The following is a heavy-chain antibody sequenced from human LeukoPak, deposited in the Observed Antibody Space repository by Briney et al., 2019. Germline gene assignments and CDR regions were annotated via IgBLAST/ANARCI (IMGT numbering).Heavy chain of an antibody. CDR3: ARDDSSGYYYLDY. CDR1: GFTFSSYA. CDR2: ISYDGSNK. Sequence: GGSLRLSCAASGFTFSSYATHWVRQAPGKGLEWVAVISYDGSNKYYADSVKGRFTISRDNSKNTLYLQMNSLRAEDTAVYYCARDDSSGYYYLDYWGQGTLVTVSS. V-gene: IGHV3-30*01. D-gene: IGHD3-22*01. J-gene: IGHJ4*02.